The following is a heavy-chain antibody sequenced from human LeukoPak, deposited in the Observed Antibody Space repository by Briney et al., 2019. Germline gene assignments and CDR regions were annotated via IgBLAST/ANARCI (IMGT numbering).Heavy chain of an antibody. V-gene: IGHV4-59*01. CDR2: IYYSGST. CDR1: GGSISTYY. CDR3: ARSTYYFDSSGYFVFDY. D-gene: IGHD3-22*01. Sequence: SETLSLTCTVSGGSISTYYWSWIRQPAGKGLEWIGYIYYSGSTNYNPSLKSRVTISVDSSKNQFSLKLNSVTAADTAVYYCARSTYYFDSSGYFVFDYWGQGTLVTVSS. J-gene: IGHJ4*02.